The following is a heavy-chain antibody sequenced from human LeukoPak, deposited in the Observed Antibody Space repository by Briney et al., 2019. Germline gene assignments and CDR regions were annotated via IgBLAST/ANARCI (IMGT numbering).Heavy chain of an antibody. CDR1: GFTFNLYW. Sequence: PGGSLRLSCATSGFTFNLYWMHWVRQVPGKGLMWVSRINSDGGSPDYADSVKGRFTISRDNAKNTLYLQMNSLRAEDTAVYYCARAGTAMALYYYYYMDVWGKGTTVTVSS. D-gene: IGHD5-18*01. CDR2: INSDGGSP. CDR3: ARAGTAMALYYYYYMDV. V-gene: IGHV3-74*01. J-gene: IGHJ6*03.